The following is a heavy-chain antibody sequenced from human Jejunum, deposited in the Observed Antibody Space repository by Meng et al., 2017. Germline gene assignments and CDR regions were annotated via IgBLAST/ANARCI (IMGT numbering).Heavy chain of an antibody. CDR2: INTDNGKT. D-gene: IGHD2-15*01. J-gene: IGHJ5*02. Sequence: QVQLVQSGAEVQKPGASVKVSCKASGYTVTSYALHWVRQAPGQRLEWMGWINTDNGKTKYSQKFQGRVTITWDTSASTVHMELHSLTSEDSAVYYCARVYCSGGSCYEPNWFDPWGQGTLDTVSS. CDR3: ARVYCSGGSCYEPNWFDP. V-gene: IGHV1-3*04. CDR1: GYTVTSYA.